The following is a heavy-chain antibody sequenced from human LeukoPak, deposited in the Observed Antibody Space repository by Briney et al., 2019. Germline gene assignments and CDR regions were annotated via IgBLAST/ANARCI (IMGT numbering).Heavy chain of an antibody. CDR1: GGSFSGYY. CDR3: ARHNILLSTNY. Sequence: SETLSLTCAVYGGSFSGYYWSWIRQPPGKGLEWIGEINHSGSTNYNPSLKSRVTISVDTSKNQFSLKLSSVTAADTAVYYCARHNILLSTNYWGQGTLVTVSS. D-gene: IGHD5-24*01. V-gene: IGHV4-34*01. CDR2: INHSGST. J-gene: IGHJ4*02.